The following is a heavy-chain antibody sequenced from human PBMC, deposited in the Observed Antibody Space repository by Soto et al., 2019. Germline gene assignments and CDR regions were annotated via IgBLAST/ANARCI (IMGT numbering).Heavy chain of an antibody. CDR3: AADNNGIVGATGFFDY. V-gene: IGHV1-58*01. CDR1: GFTFTSSA. D-gene: IGHD1-26*01. J-gene: IGHJ4*02. Sequence: ASVKVSCKASGFTFTSSAVQWVRQARGQRLEWIGWIVVGSGNTNYAQKFQERVTITRDMSTSTAYMELSSLRSEDTAVYYCAADNNGIVGATGFFDYWGQGTLVTVSS. CDR2: IVVGSGNT.